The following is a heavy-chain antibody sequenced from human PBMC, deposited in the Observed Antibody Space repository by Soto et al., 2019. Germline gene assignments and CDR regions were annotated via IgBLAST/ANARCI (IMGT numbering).Heavy chain of an antibody. V-gene: IGHV1-18*01. Sequence: QVQLVQSGAEVKKPGASVKVSCKASGYTFTSYGISWVRQAPGQGLEWMGWISAHNGNTKYAQKLQGRVTMTTDTSTSTAYIELRSLRSHDTAVYYCARDLSYGLCDYWGQGTLVTVSS. CDR2: ISAHNGNT. D-gene: IGHD5-18*01. CDR1: GYTFTSYG. J-gene: IGHJ4*02. CDR3: ARDLSYGLCDY.